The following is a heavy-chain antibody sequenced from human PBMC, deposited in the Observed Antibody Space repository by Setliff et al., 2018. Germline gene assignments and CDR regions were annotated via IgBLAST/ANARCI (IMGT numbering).Heavy chain of an antibody. J-gene: IGHJ5*02. CDR3: ARHHRGVIISWFDP. Sequence: SETLSLTCAVYGGSFSGYYWSWIRQPPGKGLEWIGEINHSGSTYYNPSLKSRVTISVDTSKNQFSLKLSSVTAADTAVYYCARHHRGVIISWFDPWGQGTLVTVSS. D-gene: IGHD3-10*01. V-gene: IGHV4-34*01. CDR2: INHSGST. CDR1: GGSFSGYY.